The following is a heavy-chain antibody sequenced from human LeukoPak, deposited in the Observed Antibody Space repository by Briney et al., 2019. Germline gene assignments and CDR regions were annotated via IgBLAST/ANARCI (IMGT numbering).Heavy chain of an antibody. CDR1: GYTFSSYA. J-gene: IGHJ4*02. CDR3: AKVPWGAGVGYFDY. Sequence: GGSLRLSCAASGYTFSSYAMSWVRQAPGKGREWVSAISGSGGSTYYADSVKGRFTISRDNSKNTLYLQMNSLRAEDTALYYCAKVPWGAGVGYFDYWGQGTLVTVSS. D-gene: IGHD3-10*01. V-gene: IGHV3-23*01. CDR2: ISGSGGST.